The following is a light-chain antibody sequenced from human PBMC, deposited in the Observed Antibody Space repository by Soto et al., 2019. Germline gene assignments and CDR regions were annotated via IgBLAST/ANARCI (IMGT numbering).Light chain of an antibody. J-gene: IGKJ1*01. CDR1: QSVSSSY. CDR3: QQYCSSRSWT. V-gene: IGKV3-20*01. CDR2: GAS. Sequence: EIVLTQSPGTLSLSPGERATLSCRASQSVSSSYLAWYQQTPGQAPRLIFYGASSRATGIPDRFSGSGSGTYFTLTISRLEPEDFSVYYCQQYCSSRSWTFGQGTKVEIK.